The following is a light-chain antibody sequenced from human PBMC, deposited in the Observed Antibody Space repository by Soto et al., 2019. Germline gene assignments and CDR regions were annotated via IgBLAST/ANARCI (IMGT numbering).Light chain of an antibody. V-gene: IGLV2-8*01. J-gene: IGLJ1*01. CDR2: EVS. CDR1: SSDIGGYNY. Sequence: QSALTQPPSSSGSPGQSVTISCTGTSSDIGGYNYVSWYQQHPGKAPKLMIYEVSKRPSGVPDRFSGSKSGNTDSLTVSGLQAEDEADYYCSSYAGSNNYVFGSGTKATVL. CDR3: SSYAGSNNYV.